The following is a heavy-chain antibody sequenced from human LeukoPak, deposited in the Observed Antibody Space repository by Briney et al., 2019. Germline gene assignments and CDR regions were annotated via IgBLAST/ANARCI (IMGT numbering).Heavy chain of an antibody. V-gene: IGHV3-23*01. D-gene: IGHD4-23*01. CDR3: AKSNGGDYYYYGMDV. CDR2: ISGSGGST. J-gene: IGHJ6*02. Sequence: GGPLRLSCAASGFTFSSYAMSWVRQAPGKGLEWVSAISGSGGSTYYADSVKGRFTISRDNSKNTLYLQMNSLRAEDTAVYYCAKSNGGDYYYYGMDVWGQGTTVTVSS. CDR1: GFTFSSYA.